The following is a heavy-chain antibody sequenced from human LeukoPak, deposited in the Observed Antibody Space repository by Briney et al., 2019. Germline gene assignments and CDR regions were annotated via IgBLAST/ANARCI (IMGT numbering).Heavy chain of an antibody. CDR2: ISYDGSNK. J-gene: IGHJ5*02. D-gene: IGHD2-2*01. V-gene: IGHV3-30-3*01. Sequence: GGSLRLSCAASGPTFSSYAMHWVRQAPGKGLEWVAVISYDGSNKYYADSVKGRFTISRDNSKNTLYLQMNSLRAEDTAVYYCARVPVGPAAPWGQGTLGTVSS. CDR1: GPTFSSYA. CDR3: ARVPVGPAAP.